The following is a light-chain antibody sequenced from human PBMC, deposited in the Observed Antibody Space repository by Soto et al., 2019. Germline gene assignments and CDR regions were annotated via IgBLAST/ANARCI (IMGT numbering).Light chain of an antibody. V-gene: IGLV1-47*01. CDR3: AAWDDSLNSQV. J-gene: IGLJ1*01. CDR1: SSNIGTNY. CDR2: RNN. Sequence: QSVLTQPPSASGTPGQRVTIYCSGSSSNIGTNYVYWYQQFPGTAPKLLIYRNNQRPSGVPDRFSGSKSVTSGSLAISGLRSEDEADYYCAAWDDSLNSQVFGTGTKVTVL.